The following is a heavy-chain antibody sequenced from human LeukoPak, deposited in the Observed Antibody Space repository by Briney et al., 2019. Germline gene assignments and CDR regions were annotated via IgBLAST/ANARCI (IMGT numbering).Heavy chain of an antibody. J-gene: IGHJ5*02. D-gene: IGHD3-9*01. CDR3: ARDMSGAQDILTGYYLHWFDP. Sequence: ASVKVSCKASGYTFTSYAMNWVRQAPGQGLEWMGWINTNTGNPTYAQGFTGRFVFSLDTSVSTAYLQISSLKAEDTAVCYCARDMSGAQDILTGYYLHWFDPWGQGTLVTVSS. CDR2: INTNTGNP. V-gene: IGHV7-4-1*02. CDR1: GYTFTSYA.